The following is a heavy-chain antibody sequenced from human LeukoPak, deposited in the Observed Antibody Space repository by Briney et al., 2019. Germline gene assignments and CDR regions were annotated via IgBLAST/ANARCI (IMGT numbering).Heavy chain of an antibody. CDR1: RDTFTSNT. CDR3: ASGRGGSLVVNSGFEPRDDYYFYMDV. D-gene: IGHD5-12*01. J-gene: IGHJ6*03. Sequence: SVKVSCKAARDTFTSNTISGVRQAPGQGREGIGRIIPVSGTLNYPPKFQDRVKINADKSTTTSYMELSSLGSKDTAVYYGASGRGGSLVVNSGFEPRDDYYFYMDVWVKGTTVIVSS. CDR2: IIPVSGTL. V-gene: IGHV1-69*08.